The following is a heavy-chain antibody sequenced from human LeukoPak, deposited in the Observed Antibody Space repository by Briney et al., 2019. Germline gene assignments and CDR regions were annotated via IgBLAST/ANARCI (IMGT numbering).Heavy chain of an antibody. D-gene: IGHD6-13*01. CDR1: DGSFSGYY. CDR3: ARGFGDSSSWSCFDY. J-gene: IGHJ4*02. CDR2: INHSGST. Sequence: SETLSLTCAVYDGSFSGYYWSWIRQPPGKGLEWIGEINHSGSTNYNPSLKSRVTISVDTSKNQFSLKLSSVTAADTAVYYCARGFGDSSSWSCFDYWGQGTLVTVSS. V-gene: IGHV4-34*01.